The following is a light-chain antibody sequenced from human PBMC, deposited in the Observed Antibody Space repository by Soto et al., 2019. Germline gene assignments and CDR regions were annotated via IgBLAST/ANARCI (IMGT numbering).Light chain of an antibody. CDR3: QQRSNWPIT. CDR1: QSVSSD. CDR2: GAS. J-gene: IGKJ5*01. Sequence: EILTTQSPATLSVSPGERATLSCRASQSVSSDLAWYQHKPGQAPRILIYGASTRDTGIPARFSGRGSGTEFTLTISSLQSVDFEVYYCQQRSNWPITFGQGTRLEIK. V-gene: IGKV3-15*01.